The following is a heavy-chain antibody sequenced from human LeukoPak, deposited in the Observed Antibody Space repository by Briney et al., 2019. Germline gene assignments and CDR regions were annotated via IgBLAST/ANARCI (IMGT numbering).Heavy chain of an antibody. J-gene: IGHJ5*02. CDR2: IYTSGST. CDR1: GGSISSYY. V-gene: IGHV4-4*07. CDR3: ARYYGSSGYNWFDP. Sequence: SETLSLTCTVSGGSISSYYWSWIRQPAGKGLEWIGRIYTSGSTNYNPSLKSRVTMSVDTSKNQFSLKLSSVTAADTAVYYCARYYGSSGYNWFDPWGQGTLVTVSS. D-gene: IGHD3-22*01.